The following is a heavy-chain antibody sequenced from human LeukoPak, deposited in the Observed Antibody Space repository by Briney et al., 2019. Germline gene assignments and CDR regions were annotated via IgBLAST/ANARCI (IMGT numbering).Heavy chain of an antibody. CDR3: AKAGTVDTYFQH. CDR2: IYTSGRT. V-gene: IGHV3-66*03. Sequence: SGGSLRLSCAASGFTVSSTYMTWVRQAPGKGLEWVSVIYTSGRTDYADSVKGRFTVSRDNSKNTLYLQMNSLRAEDTAVYYCAKAGTVDTYFQHWGQGTLVTVSS. D-gene: IGHD5-18*01. CDR1: GFTVSSTY. J-gene: IGHJ1*01.